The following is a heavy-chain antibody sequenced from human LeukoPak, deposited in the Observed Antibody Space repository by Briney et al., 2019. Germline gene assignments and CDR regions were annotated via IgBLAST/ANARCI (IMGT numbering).Heavy chain of an antibody. CDR3: ARRERWLPDNSNDAFDI. J-gene: IGHJ3*02. Sequence: KASETLSLTCTVSGGSISSSSYYWGWIRQPPGKGLEWIGSIYYSGSTYYNPSLKSRVTISVDTSKNQFSLKLRSVTAADTAVYYCARRERWLPDNSNDAFDIWGQGTMVTVSS. CDR1: GGSISSSSYY. V-gene: IGHV4-39*07. D-gene: IGHD5-24*01. CDR2: IYYSGST.